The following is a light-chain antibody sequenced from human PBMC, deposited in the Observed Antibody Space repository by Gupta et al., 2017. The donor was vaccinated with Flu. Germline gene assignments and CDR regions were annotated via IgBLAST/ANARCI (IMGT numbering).Light chain of an antibody. CDR1: ENINNY. CDR2: AAD. Sequence: DIQMTQSPSSLSASVGDRVTITCRASENINNYLNWYQHQPGKAPKFLIYAADILQSGVPSRFSGSVSGTDFILTISSLQPEDFATYYCQQTYNTPWTFGQGTXVEI. V-gene: IGKV1-39*01. J-gene: IGKJ1*01. CDR3: QQTYNTPWT.